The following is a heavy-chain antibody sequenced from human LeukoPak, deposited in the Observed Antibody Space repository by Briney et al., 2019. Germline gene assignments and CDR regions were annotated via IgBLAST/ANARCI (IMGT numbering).Heavy chain of an antibody. D-gene: IGHD1-26*01. CDR2: IYYSGST. J-gene: IGHJ6*03. V-gene: IGHV4-39*01. CDR1: VGSISSYY. Sequence: PSETLSLTCTVSVGSISSYYWGWIRQPPGKGLQWIGTIYYSGSTYYNPSLKSRVTISVDTSKNQFSLRLSSVTAADTAVYYCARHRGSSAYYYYMDVWGKGTTVTISS. CDR3: ARHRGSSAYYYYMDV.